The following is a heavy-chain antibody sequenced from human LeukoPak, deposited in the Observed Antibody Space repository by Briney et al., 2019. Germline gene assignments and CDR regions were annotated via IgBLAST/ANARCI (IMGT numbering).Heavy chain of an antibody. Sequence: SETLSLTCTVSGGSISSGSYYWSWIRQPAGKGLEWIGRIYTSGSTNYNPSLKSRVTISVDTSKNQFSLKLSSVTAADTAVYYCARDPGITSFDPWGQGTLVTVSS. D-gene: IGHD3-10*01. CDR3: ARDPGITSFDP. J-gene: IGHJ5*02. CDR1: GGSISSGSYY. V-gene: IGHV4-61*02. CDR2: IYTSGST.